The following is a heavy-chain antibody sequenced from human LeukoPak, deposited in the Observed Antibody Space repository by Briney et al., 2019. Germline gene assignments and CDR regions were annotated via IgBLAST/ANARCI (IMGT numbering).Heavy chain of an antibody. CDR1: GYTFTGYY. CDR3: ARVHNRMVVNNDY. V-gene: IGHV1-2*02. D-gene: IGHD2-15*01. Sequence: ASVKVSCKASGYTFTGYYMHWVRQAPGQGLEWMGWINPNSGGTSYAQKFQGRVTMTRDTSISTAYMELSRLRSDDTAVYYCARVHNRMVVNNDYWGQGTLVTVSS. CDR2: INPNSGGT. J-gene: IGHJ4*02.